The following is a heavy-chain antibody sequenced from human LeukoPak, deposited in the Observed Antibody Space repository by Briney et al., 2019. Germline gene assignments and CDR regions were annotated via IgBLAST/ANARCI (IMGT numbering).Heavy chain of an antibody. V-gene: IGHV5-51*01. J-gene: IGHJ3*02. Sequence: GESLKISCKGSGYSFISYWIGWVRQMPGKGLEWIGIIYPGDSDTRYSPSFQGQVTISADKSISTAYLHWSSLKASDTAMYYCVRRGNGYSDAFDIWGQGTMVTVSS. D-gene: IGHD3-22*01. CDR3: VRRGNGYSDAFDI. CDR1: GYSFISYW. CDR2: IYPGDSDT.